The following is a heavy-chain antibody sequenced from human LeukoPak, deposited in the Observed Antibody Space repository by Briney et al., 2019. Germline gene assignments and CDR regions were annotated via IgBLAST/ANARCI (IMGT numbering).Heavy chain of an antibody. Sequence: GGSLRLSCAASGFIFSNSAMHWVRQAPGKGLEWVAVISYDGSNKYYADSVEGRFTISRDNSKNTLSLQMNSLRVEDTAVYYCARVPVEKDNTNWYGSGFDYWGQGTLVTVSS. CDR2: ISYDGSNK. D-gene: IGHD1-1*01. V-gene: IGHV3-30*04. CDR3: ARVPVEKDNTNWYGSGFDY. J-gene: IGHJ4*02. CDR1: GFIFSNSA.